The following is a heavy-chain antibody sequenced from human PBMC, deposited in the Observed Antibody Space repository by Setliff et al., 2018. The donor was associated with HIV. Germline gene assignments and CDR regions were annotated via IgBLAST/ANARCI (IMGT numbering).Heavy chain of an antibody. CDR3: ARHYFDSNSYYRPPFDS. J-gene: IGHJ5*01. V-gene: IGHV1-69*10. CDR2: IIPVRGLA. Sequence: ASVKVSCKASGGTFNTHAFSWVRQAPGQGLEWMGGIIPVRGLANYARNFQGRVTITADTSTNTAYLEVVSLRSEDTAIYYCARHYFDSNSYYRPPFDSWGQGTPVTSPQ. CDR1: GGTFNTHA. D-gene: IGHD3-22*01.